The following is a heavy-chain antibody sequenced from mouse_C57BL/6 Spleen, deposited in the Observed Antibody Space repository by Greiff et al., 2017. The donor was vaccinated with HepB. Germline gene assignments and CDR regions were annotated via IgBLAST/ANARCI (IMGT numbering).Heavy chain of an antibody. CDR3: AKNDGNYVLYWYFDV. CDR2: IWSGGST. Sequence: VQLVESGPGLVQPSQSLSITCTVSGFSLTSYGVHWVRQPPGKGLEWLGVIWSGGSTDYNAAFISRLSISKDNSKSQVFFKMNSLQADDTAIYYCAKNDGNYVLYWYFDVWGTGTTVTVSS. D-gene: IGHD2-1*01. J-gene: IGHJ1*03. V-gene: IGHV2-4*01. CDR1: GFSLTSYG.